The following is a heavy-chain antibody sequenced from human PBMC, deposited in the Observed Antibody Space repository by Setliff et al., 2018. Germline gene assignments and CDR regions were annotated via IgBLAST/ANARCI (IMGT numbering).Heavy chain of an antibody. CDR2: TIPMFGTT. CDR3: AIGHYDSSGYYYLGVFQH. J-gene: IGHJ1*01. Sequence: SVKVSCKVSGSTVTESSMHWVRQAPGQGLEWMGGTIPMFGTTEYAQKFQGRLTIITDESTSTAYMELSSLRSEDTAVYYCAIGHYDSSGYYYLGVFQHWGQGTLVTVSS. D-gene: IGHD3-22*01. V-gene: IGHV1-69*05. CDR1: GSTVTESS.